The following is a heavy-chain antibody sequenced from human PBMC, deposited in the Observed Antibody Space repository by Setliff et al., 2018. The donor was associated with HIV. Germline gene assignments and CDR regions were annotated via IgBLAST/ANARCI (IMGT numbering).Heavy chain of an antibody. D-gene: IGHD3-10*01. CDR1: GDTFTTYA. CDR3: ARSGLGMGTAYSDF. CDR2: INGGNGNT. V-gene: IGHV1-3*03. Sequence: GASVKVSCKASGDTFTTYAMHWVRQAPGQRLEWMGWINGGNGNTKYSQEFQGRVTITRDTFASTVYLDLSSLRSEDMAMYYCARSGLGMGTAYSDFWGQGTLVTVSS. J-gene: IGHJ4*02.